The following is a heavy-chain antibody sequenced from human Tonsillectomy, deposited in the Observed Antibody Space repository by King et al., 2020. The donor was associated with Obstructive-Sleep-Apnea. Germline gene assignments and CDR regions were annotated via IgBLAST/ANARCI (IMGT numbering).Heavy chain of an antibody. Sequence: VQLQESGPGLVKPSQTLSLTCTVSGGSISSGGYYWSWIRQHPGKGLEWIGYIYYSGSTYYNPSLKSRVTISVDTSKNQFSLKLSSVTAADTAVYYCARVSGWLQFPGYYYYGMDVWGQGTTVTVSS. CDR1: GGSISSGGYY. D-gene: IGHD5-24*01. CDR2: IYYSGST. CDR3: ARVSGWLQFPGYYYYGMDV. J-gene: IGHJ6*02. V-gene: IGHV4-31*03.